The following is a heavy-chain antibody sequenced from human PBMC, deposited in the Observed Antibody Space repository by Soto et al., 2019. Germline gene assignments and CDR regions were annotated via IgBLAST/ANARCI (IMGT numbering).Heavy chain of an antibody. J-gene: IGHJ4*02. D-gene: IGHD5-12*01. V-gene: IGHV3-9*01. CDR2: ISWNRGNV. CDR3: VRPKGGSSYVTPFDY. CDR1: GFTFDDYA. Sequence: EVQLEESGGALVQPGRSLRLSCAASGFTFDDYAMYWVRQVLGKGLAWVSSISWNRGNVGYADSVKGRFTTSRDNAANSLPLQMTSLRPEATALYYCVRPKGGSSYVTPFDYGGQGTLVTVSS.